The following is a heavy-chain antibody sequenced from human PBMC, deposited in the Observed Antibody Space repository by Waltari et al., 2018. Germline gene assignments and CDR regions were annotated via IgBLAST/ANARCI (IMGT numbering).Heavy chain of an antibody. V-gene: IGHV1-3*01. J-gene: IGHJ4*02. D-gene: IGHD6-6*01. Sequence: QVQLVQSGAEVKKPGASVKVSCKASGYTFTSYAMHWVRPAPGQRHEWMGWINAGNGNTKYSQKFQGRVTITRDTSASTAYMELSSLRSEDTAVYYCARSPVIAALYYFDYWGQGTLVTVSS. CDR1: GYTFTSYA. CDR3: ARSPVIAALYYFDY. CDR2: INAGNGNT.